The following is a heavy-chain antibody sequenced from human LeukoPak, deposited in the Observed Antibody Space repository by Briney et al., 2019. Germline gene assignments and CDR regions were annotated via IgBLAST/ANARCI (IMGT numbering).Heavy chain of an antibody. CDR2: IRSKAYGGTT. CDR3: TRGYSYVGKLFDY. V-gene: IGHV3-49*03. J-gene: IGHJ4*02. D-gene: IGHD5-18*01. CDR1: GFTFCDYA. Sequence: GGSLRLSCTASGFTFCDYAMSWFRQAPGKGLEWVGFIRSKAYGGTTEYAASVKGRFTISRDDSKSIAYLQMNSLKTEDTAVYYCTRGYSYVGKLFDYWGQGTLVTVSS.